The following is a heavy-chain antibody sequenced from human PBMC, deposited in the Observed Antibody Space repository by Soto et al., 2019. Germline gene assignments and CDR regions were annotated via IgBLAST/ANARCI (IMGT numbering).Heavy chain of an antibody. CDR2: ISSSSSTI. V-gene: IGHV3-48*02. CDR3: ASLPIDSSGYYFTRVDAFDI. J-gene: IGHJ3*02. Sequence: GGSLRLSCAASGFTFSSYSMNWVRQAPGKGLEWVSYISSSSSTIYYADSVKGRFTISRDNAKNSLYLQMNSLRDEDTAVYYCASLPIDSSGYYFTRVDAFDIWGQGTMVTVSS. CDR1: GFTFSSYS. D-gene: IGHD3-22*01.